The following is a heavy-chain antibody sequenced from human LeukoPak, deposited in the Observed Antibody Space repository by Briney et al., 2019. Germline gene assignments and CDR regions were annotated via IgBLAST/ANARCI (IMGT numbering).Heavy chain of an antibody. D-gene: IGHD1-26*01. J-gene: IGHJ4*02. V-gene: IGHV4-39*02. CDR2: IYYSGST. CDR1: GGSISSSSYY. Sequence: PSETLSLTCTVSGGSISSSSYYWGWIRQPPGKGLEWIGSIYYSGSTYYNPSLKSRVTISVDTSKNQFSLKLSSVTAADTAVYYCARDGASGSYSYWGQGTLVTVSS. CDR3: ARDGASGSYSY.